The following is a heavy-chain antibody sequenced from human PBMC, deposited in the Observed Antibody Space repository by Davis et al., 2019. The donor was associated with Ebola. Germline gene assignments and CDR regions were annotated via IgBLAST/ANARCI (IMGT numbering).Heavy chain of an antibody. CDR1: GGSTSSSSYY. D-gene: IGHD3-3*01. Sequence: GSLRLSCTVSGGSTSSSSYYWGWIRQPPGKGLEWIGNIYYYNRSLKSRVTISVDTSKNQFSLKLSSVTAADTAVYYCARGTSITIFGVVISTRNWFDPWGQGTLVTVSS. J-gene: IGHJ5*02. CDR3: ARGTSITIFGVVISTRNWFDP. CDR2: IYY. V-gene: IGHV4-39*01.